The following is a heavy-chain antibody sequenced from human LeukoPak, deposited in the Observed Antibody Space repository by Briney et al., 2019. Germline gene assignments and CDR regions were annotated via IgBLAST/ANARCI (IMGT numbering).Heavy chain of an antibody. V-gene: IGHV3-11*01. D-gene: IGHD2-21*01. Sequence: GGSLRLSCAASGFTFSDYYMTWIRQAPGKGLEWVSHISRSSGTIYYADSVQGRFTVSRDNGKKSLYLQMSYLRAGDTAVYYCVREAKMTNILWGQGTLVTVSS. CDR3: VREAKMTNIL. CDR2: ISRSSGTI. J-gene: IGHJ4*02. CDR1: GFTFSDYY.